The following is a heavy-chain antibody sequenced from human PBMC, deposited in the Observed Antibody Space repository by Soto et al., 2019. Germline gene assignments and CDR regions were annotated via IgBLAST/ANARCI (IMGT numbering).Heavy chain of an antibody. CDR2: IDWDDDK. CDR3: ARDSSGYYYGFDP. D-gene: IGHD3-22*01. Sequence: SGPPLVHPTQTLTLTCTFSGFSLSTSGMRVSWIRQPPGKALEWLARIDWDDDKFYSTSLKTRLTISKDTSKNQVVLTMTNMDPVDTATYYCARDSSGYYYGFDPWGQGTPVTVSS. CDR1: GFSLSTSGMR. J-gene: IGHJ5*02. V-gene: IGHV2-70*04.